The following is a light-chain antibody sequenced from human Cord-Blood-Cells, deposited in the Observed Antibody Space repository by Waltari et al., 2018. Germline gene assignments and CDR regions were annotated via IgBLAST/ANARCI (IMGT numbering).Light chain of an antibody. Sequence: EIVLTQSPVTLSLSPGERATLSCRASQSVSSYLAWYQQKPGQAPRLLIYDASNRATSIPARFSGSGSGTDFTLTISSLEPEDFAVYYCQQRSNWIFTFGPGTKVDIK. J-gene: IGKJ3*01. CDR2: DAS. CDR3: QQRSNWIFT. CDR1: QSVSSY. V-gene: IGKV3-11*01.